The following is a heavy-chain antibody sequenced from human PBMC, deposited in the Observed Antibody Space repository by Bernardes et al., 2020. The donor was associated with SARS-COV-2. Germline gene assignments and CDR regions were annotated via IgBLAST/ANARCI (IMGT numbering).Heavy chain of an antibody. V-gene: IGHV3-49*03. J-gene: IGHJ4*02. D-gene: IGHD6-6*01. CDR3: SLGSPCHLEC. Sequence: GGSLRLSCTASGFAFGDYFMSWFRQAPGEGLEWVGLIRDKAYGGTPEYAASVKGRFTISRDDSNSVAYLQMNSLKVEDTAIYYCSLGSPCHLECWGQGTLVTVSS. CDR1: GFAFGDYF. CDR2: IRDKAYGGTP.